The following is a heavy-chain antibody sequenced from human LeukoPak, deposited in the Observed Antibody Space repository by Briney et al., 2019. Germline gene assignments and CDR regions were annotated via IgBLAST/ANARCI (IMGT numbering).Heavy chain of an antibody. CDR2: IKPDGSGT. D-gene: IGHD5-24*01. CDR1: GFSFRTYW. CDR3: AKDRGGGSQLGDAYDV. J-gene: IGHJ3*01. V-gene: IGHV3-7*03. Sequence: GGSLRLSCEVSGFSFRTYWMSWARQAPGKGLEWVASIKPDGSGTYYVDSVKGRFTISRDNVRKSLYLQMNSLRIEDTALYYCAKDRGGGSQLGDAYDVWGQGTMVSVSA.